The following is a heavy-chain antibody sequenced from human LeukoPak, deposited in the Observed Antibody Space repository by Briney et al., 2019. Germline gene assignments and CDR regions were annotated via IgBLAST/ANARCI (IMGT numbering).Heavy chain of an antibody. Sequence: ASVKVSCKASGYTFTSYDINWVRQAAGQGLEWMGWMNPNSGNTGYAQKFQGRVTITRNTSISTAYMELSSLRSEDTAVYYCARAERGYSGYVLRSPRTGIDYWGQGTLVTVSS. CDR3: ARAERGYSGYVLRSPRTGIDY. CDR1: GYTFTSYD. D-gene: IGHD5-12*01. CDR2: MNPNSGNT. J-gene: IGHJ4*02. V-gene: IGHV1-8*03.